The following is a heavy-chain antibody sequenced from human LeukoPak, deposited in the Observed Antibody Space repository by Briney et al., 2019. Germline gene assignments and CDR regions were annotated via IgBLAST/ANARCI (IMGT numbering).Heavy chain of an antibody. CDR2: IYHSGST. D-gene: IGHD6-19*01. J-gene: IGHJ4*02. CDR3: ARHPLYSSGWYVDY. Sequence: SETLSLTCTVSGGSISSYYWSWIRQPPGKGLEWIGYIYHSGSTNYNPSLKSRVTISVDTPKDQFSLKLSSVTAADTAVYYCARHPLYSSGWYVDYWGQGTLVTVSS. CDR1: GGSISSYY. V-gene: IGHV4-59*08.